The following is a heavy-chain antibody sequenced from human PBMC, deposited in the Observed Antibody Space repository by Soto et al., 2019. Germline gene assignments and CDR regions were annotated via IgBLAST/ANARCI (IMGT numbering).Heavy chain of an antibody. CDR3: AKVRGYSYGSGAVDY. D-gene: IGHD5-18*01. J-gene: IGHJ4*02. V-gene: IGHV3-30*18. CDR2: ISYDGSNK. Sequence: GGSLRLSCAASGFTFSSYGMHWVRQAPGKGLEWVAVISYDGSNKYYADSVKGRFTISRDNSKNTLYLQMNSLRAEDTAVYYCAKVRGYSYGSGAVDYWGQGTLVTVSS. CDR1: GFTFSSYG.